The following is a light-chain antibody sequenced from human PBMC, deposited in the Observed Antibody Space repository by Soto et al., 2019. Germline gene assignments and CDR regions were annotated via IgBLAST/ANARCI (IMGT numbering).Light chain of an antibody. CDR3: SSYTSSSTLGVV. J-gene: IGLJ2*01. V-gene: IGLV2-14*01. Sequence: QSVLTQPASVSGSPGQSITISCTGTSSDVGGYNYVSWYQQHPGKAPKLMIYEVSNRPSGDSNRFSGSKSGNTASLTISGLQAEDEADYYCSSYTSSSTLGVVFGGGTKLTVL. CDR2: EVS. CDR1: SSDVGGYNY.